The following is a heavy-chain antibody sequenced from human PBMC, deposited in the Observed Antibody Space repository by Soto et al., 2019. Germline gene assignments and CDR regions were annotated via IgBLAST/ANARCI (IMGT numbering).Heavy chain of an antibody. CDR3: ARGGYCTNGVCYRSGWFDP. D-gene: IGHD2-8*01. Sequence: SETLSLTCTVSGGSISSGDYYWSWIRQPPGKGLEWIGYIYYSGNTYYNPSLKSRVTISVDTSKNQFSLKLSSVTAADTAVYYCARGGYCTNGVCYRSGWFDPWGQGTLVTVSS. CDR2: IYYSGNT. V-gene: IGHV4-30-4*01. CDR1: GGSISSGDYY. J-gene: IGHJ5*02.